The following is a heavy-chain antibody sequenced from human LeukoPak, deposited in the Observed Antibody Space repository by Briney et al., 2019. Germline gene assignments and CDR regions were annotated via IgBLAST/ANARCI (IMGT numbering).Heavy chain of an antibody. CDR2: ISAYNGNT. D-gene: IGHD3-16*01. CDR1: GYTFTSYG. Sequence: ASVKVSCKASGYTFTSYGISWVRQAPGQGLEWMGWISAYNGNTNYAQKLQGRVTMTTDTSTSTAYMELRSLRSDDTAVYYCARGSTRRGRPPSVRDAFDIWGQGTMVTVSS. CDR3: ARGSTRRGRPPSVRDAFDI. V-gene: IGHV1-18*01. J-gene: IGHJ3*02.